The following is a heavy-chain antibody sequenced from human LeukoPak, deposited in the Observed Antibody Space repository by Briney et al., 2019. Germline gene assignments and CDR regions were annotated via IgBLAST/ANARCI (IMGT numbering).Heavy chain of an antibody. CDR2: ISWSSGNI. V-gene: IGHV3-9*01. J-gene: IGHJ4*02. CDR3: AKDKISGVRGALDY. Sequence: GGSLRLSCAAFGFTFDDYGMHWVRQAPGKGLEWVSGISWSSGNIGYADSVKGRFTISRDNAKNSLYLQMNSLGAEDTAFYYCAKDKISGVRGALDYWGQGTLVTVSS. CDR1: GFTFDDYG. D-gene: IGHD3-10*01.